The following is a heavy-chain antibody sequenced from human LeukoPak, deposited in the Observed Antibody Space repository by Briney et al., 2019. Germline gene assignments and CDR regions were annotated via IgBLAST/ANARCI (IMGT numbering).Heavy chain of an antibody. D-gene: IGHD4-23*01. CDR1: GFTFSHYW. V-gene: IGHV3-7*01. CDR3: ARLPGNSAYHDY. CDR2: INQDGSTT. J-gene: IGHJ4*02. Sequence: PGRSLRLSSAASGFTFSHYWMTWVRQAPGKGLEWVANINQDGSTTNYLDSVKGRFTISRDNAKISLYLQMDSLRAEDTALYYCARLPGNSAYHDYWGQGTLVTVSS.